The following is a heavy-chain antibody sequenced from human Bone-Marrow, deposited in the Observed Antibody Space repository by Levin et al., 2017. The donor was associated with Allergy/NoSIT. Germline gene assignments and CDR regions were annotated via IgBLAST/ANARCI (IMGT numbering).Heavy chain of an antibody. CDR3: ARGEGLVIMDV. J-gene: IGHJ6*02. Sequence: LSLTCAASGFSFSDYYMNWVRQAPGKGLEWISHISSTGRTRDYADSVRGRSIISRDNAKSSLYLEIDSLRAEDTATYFCARGEGLVIMDVWGQGTTVIVSS. V-gene: IGHV3-11*01. CDR2: ISSTGRTR. CDR1: GFSFSDYY.